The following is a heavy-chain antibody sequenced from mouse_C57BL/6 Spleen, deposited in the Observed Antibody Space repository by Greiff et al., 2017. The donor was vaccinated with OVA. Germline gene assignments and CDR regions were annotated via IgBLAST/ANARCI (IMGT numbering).Heavy chain of an antibody. CDR1: GYTFTSYW. CDR2: IDPSDSET. V-gene: IGHV1-52*01. D-gene: IGHD1-1*01. Sequence: QVQLQQPGAELVRPGSSVKLSCKASGYTFTSYWMHWVKQRPIQGLEWIGNIDPSDSETHYNQKFKDKATLTVDKSSSTAYMQLSSLTSEDSAVYYCARFPFITTVVATDWYFDVWGTGTTVTVSS. J-gene: IGHJ1*03. CDR3: ARFPFITTVVATDWYFDV.